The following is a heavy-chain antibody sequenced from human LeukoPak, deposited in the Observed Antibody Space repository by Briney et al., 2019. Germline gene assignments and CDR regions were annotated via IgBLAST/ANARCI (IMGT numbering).Heavy chain of an antibody. D-gene: IGHD2-21*01. Sequence: SETLSLTCTVSGGSFDSPYWTWLRQPAGKGPQWLARTYTGGTIGYNPSLKGRVTMSLSPSRNQFSLQLSSVTAADTAVYYCARAPRYYMNIDVWGKGTTVIVSS. CDR1: GGSFDSPY. CDR3: ARAPRYYMNIDV. J-gene: IGHJ6*03. CDR2: TYTGGTI. V-gene: IGHV4-4*07.